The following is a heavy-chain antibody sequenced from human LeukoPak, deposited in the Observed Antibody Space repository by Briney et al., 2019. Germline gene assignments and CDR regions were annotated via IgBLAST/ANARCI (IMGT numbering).Heavy chain of an antibody. Sequence: SETLSLTCTVSGGSISSYYWSWIRQPPGKGLEWIGYIYYSGSTNYNPSLKSRVTISVDTSKNQFSLKLSSVTAADTAVYYCAREKKGSGWYRSRGSGRNGDWFDPWGQGTLVTVSS. D-gene: IGHD6-19*01. V-gene: IGHV4-59*12. CDR2: IYYSGST. J-gene: IGHJ5*02. CDR3: AREKKGSGWYRSRGSGRNGDWFDP. CDR1: GGSISSYY.